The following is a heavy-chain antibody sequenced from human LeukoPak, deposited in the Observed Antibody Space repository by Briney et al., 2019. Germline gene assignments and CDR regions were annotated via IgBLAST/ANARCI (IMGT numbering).Heavy chain of an antibody. V-gene: IGHV4-34*01. J-gene: IGHJ4*02. CDR3: ARARRGLDY. CDR1: GGSFSGYY. Sequence: PSETLSLTCAVYGGSFSGYYWSWIRQPPGKGLEWIGEINHSGSTNYNPSLKSRVTISVDTSKNQFSLKLSSVTAADTAVYYCARARRGLDYWGQGTLVTVSS. CDR2: INHSGST.